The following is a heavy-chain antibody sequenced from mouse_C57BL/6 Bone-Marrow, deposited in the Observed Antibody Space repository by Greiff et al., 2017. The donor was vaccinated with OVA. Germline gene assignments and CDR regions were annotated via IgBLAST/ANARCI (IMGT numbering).Heavy chain of an antibody. Sequence: EVKLVESGGGLVKPGGSLKLSCAASGFAFSSYAMSWVRQTPEKRLEWVATISDGGSYTYYPDNVKGRFTISRDNAKNNLYLQMSHLKSEDTAMYYCARGDYDPLCYAMDYWGQGTSVTVSS. CDR2: ISDGGSYT. CDR3: ARGDYDPLCYAMDY. V-gene: IGHV5-4*03. J-gene: IGHJ4*01. CDR1: GFAFSSYA. D-gene: IGHD2-4*01.